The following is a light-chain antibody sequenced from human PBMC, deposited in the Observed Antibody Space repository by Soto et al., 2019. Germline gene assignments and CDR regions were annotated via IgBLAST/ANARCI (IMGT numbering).Light chain of an antibody. Sequence: QAVVTQPPSVSGAPGQRVTISCTGSSSNIGAGYDVHWYQQLPGTAPKLLIYGNSNRPSGVPDRFSGSKSGTSASLAITGLQAEDEADHYCQSYDSSLSGSWVFGGGTKLTVL. J-gene: IGLJ3*02. CDR3: QSYDSSLSGSWV. CDR1: SSNIGAGYD. CDR2: GNS. V-gene: IGLV1-40*01.